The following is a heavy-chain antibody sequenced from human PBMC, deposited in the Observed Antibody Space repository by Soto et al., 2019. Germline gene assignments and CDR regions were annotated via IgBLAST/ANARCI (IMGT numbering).Heavy chain of an antibody. Sequence: GGSLRLSCAASGFTFSSYAMHWVRQAPGKGLEWVAVISYDGSNKYYADSVKGRFTISRDNSKNTLYLQMNSLRAEDTAVYYCARDVWNWGYCSSTSCPRSYGMDVWGQGTTVTVSS. CDR2: ISYDGSNK. D-gene: IGHD2-2*01. V-gene: IGHV3-30-3*01. CDR1: GFTFSSYA. J-gene: IGHJ6*02. CDR3: ARDVWNWGYCSSTSCPRSYGMDV.